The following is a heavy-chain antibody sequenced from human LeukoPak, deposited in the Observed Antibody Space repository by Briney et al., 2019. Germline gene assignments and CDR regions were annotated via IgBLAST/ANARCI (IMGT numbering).Heavy chain of an antibody. V-gene: IGHV3-74*01. D-gene: IGHD2-15*01. CDR2: INDDGSDT. CDR3: VRGGPSTWS. Sequence: PGGSPRLSCAASGFTFKLYWMHWVRQVPGKRSVWVSRINDDGSDTIYADSVRGRFTISRDDAKNTVYLQMNNLRAEDTAVYYCVRGGPSTWSWGQGTLVTVSS. CDR1: GFTFKLYW. J-gene: IGHJ5*02.